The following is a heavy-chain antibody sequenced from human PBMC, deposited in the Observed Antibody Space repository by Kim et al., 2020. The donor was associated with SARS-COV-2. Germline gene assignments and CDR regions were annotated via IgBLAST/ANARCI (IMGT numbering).Heavy chain of an antibody. CDR3: AKDLGVRDYDFWSGYYPYYYYGMDV. D-gene: IGHD3-3*01. CDR2: ISYDGSNK. Sequence: GGSLRLSCAASGFTFSSYGMHWVRQAPGKGLEWVAVISYDGSNKYYADSVKGRFTISRDNSKNTLYLQMNSLRAEDTAVYYCAKDLGVRDYDFWSGYYPYYYYGMDVWGQGTTVTVSS. J-gene: IGHJ6*02. V-gene: IGHV3-30*18. CDR1: GFTFSSYG.